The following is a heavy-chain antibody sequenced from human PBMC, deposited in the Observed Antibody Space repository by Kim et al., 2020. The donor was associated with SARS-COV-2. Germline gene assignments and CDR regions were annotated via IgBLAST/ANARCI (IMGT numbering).Heavy chain of an antibody. Sequence: RYRPSFQGQVTISADKSINTAHLQWSTLKASDTAMYYCATSNGSSWAYFDYWGQGTLVTVSS. V-gene: IGHV5-51*01. CDR3: ATSNGSSWAYFDY. D-gene: IGHD6-13*01. J-gene: IGHJ4*02.